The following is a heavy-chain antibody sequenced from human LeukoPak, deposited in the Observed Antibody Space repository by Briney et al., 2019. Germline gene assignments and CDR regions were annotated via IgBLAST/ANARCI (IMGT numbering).Heavy chain of an antibody. D-gene: IGHD1-26*01. Sequence: ASVTVSCKVSGYTLTELSMHWVRQAPGKGLEWMGGFDPEDGETIYAQKFQGRVTMTEDTSTDTAYMELSSLRSEDTAVYYCATPSGSYMYAFDIWGQGTMVTVSS. V-gene: IGHV1-24*01. J-gene: IGHJ3*02. CDR2: FDPEDGET. CDR1: GYTLTELS. CDR3: ATPSGSYMYAFDI.